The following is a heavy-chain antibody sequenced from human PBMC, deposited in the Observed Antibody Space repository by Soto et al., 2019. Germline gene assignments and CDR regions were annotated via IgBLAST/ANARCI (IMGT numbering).Heavy chain of an antibody. Sequence: EVQLVQSGAEVKKPGESLKSSCKGSGYSFTSYWIGWVRQMLGKGLEWMGIIYPGDSDTRYRRSFQGQVTIPAGKSISTAYLQLSSLKASNTAMYYCARGGKLLTDYWGQGTLVTVSS. J-gene: IGHJ4*02. CDR2: IYPGDSDT. CDR1: GYSFTSYW. V-gene: IGHV5-51*01. D-gene: IGHD6-6*01. CDR3: ARGGKLLTDY.